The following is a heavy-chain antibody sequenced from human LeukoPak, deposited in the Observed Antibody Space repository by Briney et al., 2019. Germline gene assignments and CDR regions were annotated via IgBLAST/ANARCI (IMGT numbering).Heavy chain of an antibody. CDR3: ARVSVRDYYYYYGMDV. CDR2: IYYSGST. D-gene: IGHD4-11*01. J-gene: IGHJ6*02. V-gene: IGHV4-59*01. CDR1: GGSISSYY. Sequence: SETLSLTCTVSGGSISSYYWSWIRQPPGKGLEWIGYIYYSGSTNYNPSLKSRVTISVDTSKNQFSLKLSSVTAADTAVYYCARVSVRDYYYYYGMDVWGQGTTVTAPS.